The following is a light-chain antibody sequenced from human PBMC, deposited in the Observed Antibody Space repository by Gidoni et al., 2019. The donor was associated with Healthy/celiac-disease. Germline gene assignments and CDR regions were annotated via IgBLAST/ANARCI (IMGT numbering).Light chain of an antibody. CDR3: QQYNNWPLT. V-gene: IGKV3-15*01. CDR2: GAS. CDR1: QSVSSN. Sequence: IVMTQSPAPLSVSPGERATLSCRASQSVSSNLAWYQQKPGQAPRLLICGASTRATGIPARFSGSGSGTEFTLTISSLQSEDFAVYYCQQYNNWPLTFGGGTKVEIK. J-gene: IGKJ4*01.